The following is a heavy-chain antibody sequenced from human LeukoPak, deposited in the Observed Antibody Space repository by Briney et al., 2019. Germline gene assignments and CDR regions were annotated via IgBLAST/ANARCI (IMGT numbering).Heavy chain of an antibody. J-gene: IGHJ5*02. CDR3: ARDYYGSGSYYDNWFDP. V-gene: IGHV1-2*06. D-gene: IGHD3-10*01. Sequence: GASVKVSCKASGYTFTGYYMHWVRQAPGQGLEWMGRINPNSGGTNYAQKFQGRVTMTRDTSISTAYMELSRLRSDDTAVYYCARDYYGSGSYYDNWFDPWGQGTLVTVSS. CDR1: GYTFTGYY. CDR2: INPNSGGT.